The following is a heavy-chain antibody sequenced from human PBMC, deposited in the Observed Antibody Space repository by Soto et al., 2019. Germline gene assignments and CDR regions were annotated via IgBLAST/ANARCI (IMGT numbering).Heavy chain of an antibody. D-gene: IGHD3-16*02. CDR2: INPNSGGT. Sequence: QVQLVQSGAAVKKPGASVNVSCKASGYTFTGYYIHWVRQAPGQGLEWMGWINPNSGGTNYAQKFQGRVTMTRDTSISTAYMEVSRLRSDDTAVYYCERGKGRLGELASDYWGQGTLVTVSS. CDR3: ERGKGRLGELASDY. V-gene: IGHV1-2*02. CDR1: GYTFTGYY. J-gene: IGHJ4*02.